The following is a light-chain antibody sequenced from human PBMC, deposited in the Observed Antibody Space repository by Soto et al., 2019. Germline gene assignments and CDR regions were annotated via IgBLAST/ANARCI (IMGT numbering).Light chain of an antibody. V-gene: IGKV3-15*01. CDR2: GAS. Sequence: EIVMTQSPATLSVSQGERATLSCRASESVSSNLAWDQQKPGQAPRLLIYGASTRANGVPARFSGSGSGTEFTLTLSSLQSEDFAVFYCQQYNKCPLTFGGGTKVELK. J-gene: IGKJ4*01. CDR3: QQYNKCPLT. CDR1: ESVSSN.